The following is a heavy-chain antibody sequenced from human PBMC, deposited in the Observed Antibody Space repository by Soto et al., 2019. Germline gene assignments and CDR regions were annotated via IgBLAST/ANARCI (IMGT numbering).Heavy chain of an antibody. CDR1: GFIFSRYG. CDR2: ISYDGSNK. V-gene: IGHV3-30*18. D-gene: IGHD4-17*01. CDR3: AKDVYGEGVGVDY. J-gene: IGHJ4*02. Sequence: GGSLRLSCAASGFIFSRYGMHWVRQAPGKGLEWAAAISYDGSNKYYADSVKGRFTISRDNSKNTLSLQMNSLRAEDTAVYYCAKDVYGEGVGVDYWGQGTLVTVSS.